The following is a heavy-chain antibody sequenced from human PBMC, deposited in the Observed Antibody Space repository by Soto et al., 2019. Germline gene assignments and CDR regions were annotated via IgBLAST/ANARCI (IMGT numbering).Heavy chain of an antibody. Sequence: PGESLKISCQGSGYSFTSYWIGWVRQMPGKGLEWMGIIYPGDSDIRYSPSFQGQVTISADKSISTAYLQWNSLKASDTAMYYCARRDDEAVAGTKGRSFDYWGQGTLVTVSS. J-gene: IGHJ4*02. D-gene: IGHD6-19*01. CDR2: IYPGDSDI. CDR3: ARRDDEAVAGTKGRSFDY. V-gene: IGHV5-51*01. CDR1: GYSFTSYW.